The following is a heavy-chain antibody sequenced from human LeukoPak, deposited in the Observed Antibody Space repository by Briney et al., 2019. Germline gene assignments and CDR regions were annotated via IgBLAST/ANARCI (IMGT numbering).Heavy chain of an antibody. CDR3: ARGDYYDSSGYYHY. V-gene: IGHV3-30-3*01. D-gene: IGHD3-22*01. CDR1: GFTFSSYA. CDR2: ISYDGSNK. Sequence: AGGSLRLSCAASGFTFSSYAMHWVRQAPGKGLEWVAVISYDGSNKYYADSVKGRFTISRDNSKNTLYLQMNSLRAEDTAVYYCARGDYYDSSGYYHYWGQGTLVTVSS. J-gene: IGHJ4*02.